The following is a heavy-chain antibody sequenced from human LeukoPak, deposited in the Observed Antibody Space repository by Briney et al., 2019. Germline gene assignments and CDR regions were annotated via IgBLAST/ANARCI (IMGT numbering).Heavy chain of an antibody. Sequence: SETLSLTCTVSGGPVSSSSYYWAWIRQPPAKVLERIGNIYYSGNTYYYPSLKRRVTISVATSKNHFSLKLTSVTVADKDVYYCARRAMVRGGTYFDYWGQGTLVTVSS. CDR3: ARRAMVRGGTYFDY. D-gene: IGHD3-10*01. J-gene: IGHJ4*02. CDR1: GGPVSSSSYY. CDR2: IYYSGNT. V-gene: IGHV4-39*02.